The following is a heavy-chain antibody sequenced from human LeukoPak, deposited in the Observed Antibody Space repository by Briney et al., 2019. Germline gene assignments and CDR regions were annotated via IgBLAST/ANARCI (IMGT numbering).Heavy chain of an antibody. CDR3: ARDSYSSSYLGN. Sequence: PGGSLRLSCAASGFTFSSYSMNWVRQAPGKGLEWVSSISDSGSYIYYADSVKGRFTISRDNAKNSLYLQMNSLRAEDTAVYYCARDSYSSSYLGNWGQGTLVTVSS. D-gene: IGHD2-15*01. CDR1: GFTFSSYS. CDR2: ISDSGSYI. J-gene: IGHJ4*02. V-gene: IGHV3-21*01.